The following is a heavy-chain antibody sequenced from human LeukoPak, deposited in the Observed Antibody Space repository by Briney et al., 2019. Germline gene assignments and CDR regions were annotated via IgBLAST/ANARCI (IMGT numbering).Heavy chain of an antibody. V-gene: IGHV1-18*01. CDR3: ARGVIFGVVLDAFDI. CDR1: GYTFTSYG. CDR2: ISAYNGNT. D-gene: IGHD3-3*01. J-gene: IGHJ3*02. Sequence: ASVKVPCKASGYTFTSYGISWVRQAPGQGLEWMGWISAYNGNTNYAQKLQGRVTMTTDTSTSTAYMELRSLRSDDTAVYYCARGVIFGVVLDAFDIWGQGTMVTVSS.